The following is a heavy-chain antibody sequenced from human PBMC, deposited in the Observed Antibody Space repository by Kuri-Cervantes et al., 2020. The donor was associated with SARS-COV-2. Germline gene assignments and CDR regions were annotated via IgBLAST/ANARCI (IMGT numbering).Heavy chain of an antibody. CDR3: ASIGAAGTHPARDNHSYYFDY. CDR1: GYTLTDLS. V-gene: IGHV1-24*01. Sequence: ASAKVFCKVSGYTLTDLSMHRVRQAPGKGLEWMVGFDPEDGEKIYERKFQGRVTMTEDTSTETAYMELRSLRTEDTAVYCCASIGAAGTHPARDNHSYYFDYWGQGTLVTVSS. J-gene: IGHJ4*02. D-gene: IGHD6-13*01. CDR2: FDPEDGEK.